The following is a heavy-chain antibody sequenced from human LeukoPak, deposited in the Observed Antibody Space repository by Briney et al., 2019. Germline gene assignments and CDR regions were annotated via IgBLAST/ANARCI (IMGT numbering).Heavy chain of an antibody. CDR1: GYTFTGYY. D-gene: IGHD2-15*01. J-gene: IGHJ4*02. V-gene: IGHV1-2*02. CDR2: INPNSGGT. CDR3: ARGPRGYCSGGSCYSDDY. Sequence: ASVKVSCKASGYTFTGYYMHWVRQAPGQGLEWMGWINPNSGGTNFAQNFQGRVTMTRDTSISTAYMELSRLRSEDTAVYYCARGPRGYCSGGSCYSDDYWGQGTLVTVSS.